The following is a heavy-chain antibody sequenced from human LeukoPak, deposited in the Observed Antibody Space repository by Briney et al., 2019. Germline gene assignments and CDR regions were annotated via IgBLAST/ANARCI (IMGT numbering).Heavy chain of an antibody. V-gene: IGHV3-30-3*01. Sequence: PGGSLRLSCAASGFTFNSYSMHWVRQAPGKGLEWVSVISYDGSNKHYGDSVKGPFTISRDNSKNTLYLELSSLRAEDTAVFYCARVLQYYYDSSGYYFDYWGQGTLVTVSS. J-gene: IGHJ4*02. CDR1: GFTFNSYS. D-gene: IGHD3-22*01. CDR2: ISYDGSNK. CDR3: ARVLQYYYDSSGYYFDY.